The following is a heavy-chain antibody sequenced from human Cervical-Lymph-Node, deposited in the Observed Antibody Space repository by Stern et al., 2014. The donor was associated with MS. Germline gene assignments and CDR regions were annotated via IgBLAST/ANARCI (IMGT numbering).Heavy chain of an antibody. CDR3: ARFAREYSGLFDY. J-gene: IGHJ4*02. V-gene: IGHV3-21*01. D-gene: IGHD5-12*01. CDR1: GFTFSSYS. CDR2: ISSSSSYI. Sequence: EVQLEESGGGLVKPGGSLRLSCAASGFTFSSYSMNWVRQAPGKGLEWVSSISSSSSYIYYADSVKGRFTISRDNAKNSLYLQMNSLRAEDTAVYYCARFAREYSGLFDYWGQGTLVTVSS.